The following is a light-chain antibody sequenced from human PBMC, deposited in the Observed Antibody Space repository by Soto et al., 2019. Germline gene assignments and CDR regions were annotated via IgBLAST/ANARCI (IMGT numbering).Light chain of an antibody. CDR3: GTWDYSLSAGV. V-gene: IGLV1-51*02. J-gene: IGLJ2*01. Sequence: QSVLTQPPSVSAAPGQKVTISCSGSSSNIGNNYVSWYQQLPGTAPKLLIFENNKRPSGIPDRFSGSKSGTSATLGITGLQTGDEADYYCGTWDYSLSAGVFGGGTKLTVL. CDR2: ENN. CDR1: SSNIGNNY.